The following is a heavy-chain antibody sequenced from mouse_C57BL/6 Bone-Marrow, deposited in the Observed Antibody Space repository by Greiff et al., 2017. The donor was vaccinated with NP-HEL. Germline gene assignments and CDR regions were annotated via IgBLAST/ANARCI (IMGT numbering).Heavy chain of an antibody. CDR3: ARIKWLLRGYAMDY. Sequence: QVTLKESGPGILQPSQTLSLTCSFSGFSLSTFGMGVGWIRQPSGKGLEWLAHIWWDDDKYYNPALKSRLTISKDTSKNQVFLKIANVDTADTVTYYCARIKWLLRGYAMDYWGQGTSVTVSS. V-gene: IGHV8-8*01. D-gene: IGHD2-3*01. CDR1: GFSLSTFGMG. CDR2: IWWDDDK. J-gene: IGHJ4*01.